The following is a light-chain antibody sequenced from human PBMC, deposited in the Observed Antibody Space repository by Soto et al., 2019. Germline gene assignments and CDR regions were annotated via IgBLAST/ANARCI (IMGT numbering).Light chain of an antibody. J-gene: IGLJ2*01. CDR1: SSNIGRTS. V-gene: IGLV1-44*01. CDR2: SDN. Sequence: QSVLTQAPSTSGTPGQRVTISCSGSSSNIGRTSVNWYQQLPGTAPKLVMYSDNQRPSGVPDRFSASKSGTSASLAISGLQPEDEAEYYCAACDDSLTGVVFGGGTKLTVL. CDR3: AACDDSLTGVV.